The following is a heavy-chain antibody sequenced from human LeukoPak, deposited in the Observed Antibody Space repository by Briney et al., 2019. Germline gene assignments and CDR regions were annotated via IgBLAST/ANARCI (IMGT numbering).Heavy chain of an antibody. CDR1: GGSFSGYY. J-gene: IGHJ4*02. CDR2: INHSGST. CDR3: AREGDYGAVDY. D-gene: IGHD4-17*01. Sequence: SETLSLTCAVYGGSFSGYYWSWIRQPPGKGLEWIGEINHSGSTNYNPSLKSRVTISVDTSKNQFSLKLSSVTAADTAAYYCAREGDYGAVDYWGQGTLVTVSS. V-gene: IGHV4-34*01.